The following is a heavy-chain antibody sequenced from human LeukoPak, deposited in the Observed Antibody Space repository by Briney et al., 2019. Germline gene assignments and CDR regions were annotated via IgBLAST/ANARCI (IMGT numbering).Heavy chain of an antibody. CDR3: ASWGLADDYDINY. J-gene: IGHJ4*02. D-gene: IGHD3-22*01. V-gene: IGHV3-74*03. CDR1: GFTFSSYW. CDR2: INNAGSDT. Sequence: PGGSLRLSCAASGFTFSSYWMHWVRQAPGKGLEWVSRINNAGSDTKYADSVKGRFTISRDNAKSTLYLQMNSLRPEDTAVYYCASWGLADDYDINYWGQGTLVTVSS.